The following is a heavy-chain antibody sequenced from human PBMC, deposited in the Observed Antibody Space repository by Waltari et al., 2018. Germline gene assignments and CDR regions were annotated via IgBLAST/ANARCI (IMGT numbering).Heavy chain of an antibody. CDR2: FYPSDSDT. CDR3: ARGSRDDWFDP. D-gene: IGHD3-10*01. J-gene: IGHJ5*02. CDR1: GYNFNTYW. V-gene: IGHV5-51*03. Sequence: QLVLSGAEVITAGESLKISCKGSGYNFNTYWVAWVRQMPGKGLEWMGIFYPSDSDTRDSPSFQGQVTISADKSINTVYLQWSSLEASDTATYYCARGSRDDWFDPWGQGTLVTVSS.